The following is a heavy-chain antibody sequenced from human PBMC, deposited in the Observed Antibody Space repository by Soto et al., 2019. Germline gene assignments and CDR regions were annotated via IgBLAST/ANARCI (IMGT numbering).Heavy chain of an antibody. J-gene: IGHJ3*02. CDR3: ARDQTAMVHDPFDI. D-gene: IGHD5-18*01. CDR2: IIPILDIA. V-gene: IGHV1-69*04. CDR1: GGTFSSYT. Sequence: SVKVSCKASGGTFSSYTITWVRQAPGQGLEWMGRIIPILDIANYAQKFQGRVTITADKSTSTAYMELSSRTSDGTAVYYCARDQTAMVHDPFDIWGQGAMVTVSS.